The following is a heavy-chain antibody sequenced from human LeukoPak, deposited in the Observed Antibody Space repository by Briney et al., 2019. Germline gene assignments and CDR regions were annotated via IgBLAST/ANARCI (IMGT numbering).Heavy chain of an antibody. V-gene: IGHV3-23*01. CDR3: AKPGDGCSGGSCYYFDY. J-gene: IGHJ4*02. CDR1: GFTFSSYA. CDR2: ISGSGGST. D-gene: IGHD2-15*01. Sequence: GGSLRLSCAASGFTFSSYAMSWARQAPGKGLEWISCISGSGGSTYYADSVKGRFTISRDISKNTLYLQMNSLRGEDTAVYYCAKPGDGCSGGSCYYFDYWGQGTLVTVSS.